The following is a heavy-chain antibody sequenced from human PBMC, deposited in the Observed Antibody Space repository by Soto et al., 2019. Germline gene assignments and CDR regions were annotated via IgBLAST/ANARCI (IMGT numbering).Heavy chain of an antibody. J-gene: IGHJ6*02. Sequence: QVLLVQSSAEVKKPGSSVKVSCTASGGTFTSTAFSWVRQAPGQGLEWMGGIIPVLGTPNYAQKVQARLTVTADASTTTVHMELSSLRSDDTAVYYCASPAGLDHLMNYYGLNVWGQGTTVTVSS. CDR2: IIPVLGTP. D-gene: IGHD2-2*01. V-gene: IGHV1-69*01. CDR1: GGTFTSTA. CDR3: ASPAGLDHLMNYYGLNV.